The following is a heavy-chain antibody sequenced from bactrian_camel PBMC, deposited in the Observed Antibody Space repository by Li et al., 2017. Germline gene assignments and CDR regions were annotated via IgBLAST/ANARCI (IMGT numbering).Heavy chain of an antibody. Sequence: VQLVESGGGLVQPEGSLRLSCAASGFTFSTYDMSWVRQAPGKGLEWVSTINSAGGSTYYADSVKGRFTLSRDDAKNELYLQLNSLKTEDTAMYYCAAVGASTIAASTNSWGQGTQVTVS. J-gene: IGHJ4*01. D-gene: IGHD4*01. V-gene: IGHV3S40*01. CDR1: GFTFSTYD. CDR2: INSAGGST. CDR3: AAVGASTIAASTNS.